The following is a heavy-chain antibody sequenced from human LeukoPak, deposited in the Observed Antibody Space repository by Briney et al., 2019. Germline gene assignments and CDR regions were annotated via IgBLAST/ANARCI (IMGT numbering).Heavy chain of an antibody. CDR1: GVTFTSDA. J-gene: IGHJ4*02. V-gene: IGHV3-23*01. CDR2: ISGSVGGT. CDR3: EKDLGSSGWYYDYFDY. D-gene: IGHD6-19*01. Sequence: VGSLRLSCAASGVTFTSDAMSCGPEAPGEGGWCGSAISGSVGGTYYADSVKGRFTISRDNSKNTLYPQINSLRAEATAVYYCEKDLGSSGWYYDYFDYWGQGTMVTVSS.